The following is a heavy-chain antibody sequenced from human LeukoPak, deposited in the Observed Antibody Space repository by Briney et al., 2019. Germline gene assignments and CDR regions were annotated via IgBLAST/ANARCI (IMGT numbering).Heavy chain of an antibody. V-gene: IGHV1-69*13. CDR3: ASTRKEGSYYNVYAFGS. D-gene: IGHD3-10*01. J-gene: IGHJ4*02. CDR1: GYTFTSYG. CDR2: IIPIFGTA. Sequence: ASVKVSCKGSGYTFTSYGISWVRQAPGQGLEWMGGIIPIFGTANYAQKFQGRVTITADESTSTAYMELSSLRSEDTAVYYCASTRKEGSYYNVYAFGSWGQGTLVTVSS.